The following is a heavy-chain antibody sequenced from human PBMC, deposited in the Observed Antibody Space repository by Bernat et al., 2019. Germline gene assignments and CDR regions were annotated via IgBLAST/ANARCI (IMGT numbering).Heavy chain of an antibody. J-gene: IGHJ3*02. D-gene: IGHD1-7*01. CDR3: ARVAGELRFSRGAFDI. CDR1: GGSISSYY. Sequence: QVQLQESGPGLVKPSETLSLTCTVSGGSISSYYWSWIRQPPGKGLEWIGYIYYSGSTNYNPSLKSRVTISVDTSKNQFSLKLSSVTAADTAVYYCARVAGELRFSRGAFDIWGQGTMVTVSS. V-gene: IGHV4-59*01. CDR2: IYYSGST.